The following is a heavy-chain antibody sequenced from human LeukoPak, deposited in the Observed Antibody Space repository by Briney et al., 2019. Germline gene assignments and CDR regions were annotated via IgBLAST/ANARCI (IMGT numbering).Heavy chain of an antibody. Sequence: PSETLSLTCAVSGGSISSSSYYWGWIRQPPGKGLEWIGSIYYSGSTYYNPSLKSRVTISVDTSKNQFSLKLSSVTAADTAVYYCARDQGLRLGYYSYMDVWGKGTTVTISS. CDR3: ARDQGLRLGYYSYMDV. CDR2: IYYSGST. CDR1: GGSISSSSYY. J-gene: IGHJ6*03. V-gene: IGHV4-39*07. D-gene: IGHD5-12*01.